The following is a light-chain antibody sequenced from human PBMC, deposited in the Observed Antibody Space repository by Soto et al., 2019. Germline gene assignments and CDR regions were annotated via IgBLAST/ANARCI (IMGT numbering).Light chain of an antibody. V-gene: IGLV2-14*03. CDR3: SSHTTRNTRV. CDR2: EVR. J-gene: IGLJ1*01. CDR1: NSDVGAYDF. Sequence: QSALTQPASVSGSPGQSITISCTGTNSDVGAYDFVSWYQQHPDKAPKLMIYEVRGRPSGVSNRFSGSKSFNTATLTISGLQAEDEADYYCSSHTTRNTRVFGTGTKLTVL.